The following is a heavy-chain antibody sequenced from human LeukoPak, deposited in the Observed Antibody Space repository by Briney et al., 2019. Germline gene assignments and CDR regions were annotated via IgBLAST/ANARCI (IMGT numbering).Heavy chain of an antibody. Sequence: PSETLSLTCTVSGGSVSSGSYYWSWIRQPPGRGLEWIGYISYSGSTNYNPSLKSRVTISVATSKHQFFLKLSSVTAADTAVYYCARSSLYGGPYWYFDLWGRGTLVTVST. V-gene: IGHV4-61*01. CDR1: GGSVSSGSYY. J-gene: IGHJ2*01. CDR2: ISYSGST. D-gene: IGHD4-23*01. CDR3: ARSSLYGGPYWYFDL.